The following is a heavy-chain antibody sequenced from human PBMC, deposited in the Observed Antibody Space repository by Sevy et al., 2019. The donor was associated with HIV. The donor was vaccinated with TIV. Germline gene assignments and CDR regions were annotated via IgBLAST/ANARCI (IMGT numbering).Heavy chain of an antibody. V-gene: IGHV4-4*07. CDR3: AGPYGSGSYNY. CDR1: GGSISGYY. D-gene: IGHD3-10*01. CDR2: LYSSGST. J-gene: IGHJ4*02. Sequence: SETLSLACTVSGGSISGYYWSWIRRPAGKGLEWIGRLYSSGSTNDNPSLKSRVTMSVDTSTNQFSLKLSSVTAADTAVYYCAGPYGSGSYNYWGQGTLVTVSS.